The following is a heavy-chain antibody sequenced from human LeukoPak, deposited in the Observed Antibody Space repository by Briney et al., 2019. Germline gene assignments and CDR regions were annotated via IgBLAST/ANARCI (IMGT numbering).Heavy chain of an antibody. CDR2: ISSSGSTI. J-gene: IGHJ4*02. V-gene: IGHV3-48*03. CDR3: ARDGRIAAAATLDY. D-gene: IGHD6-13*01. Sequence: GGSLRLSCTASGFTFSTYEMNWVRQAPGEGLEWVSYISSSGSTIYYADSVKGRFTISRDNAKNSLYLQMNSLRAEDTAVYYCARDGRIAAAATLDYWGQGTLVTVSS. CDR1: GFTFSTYE.